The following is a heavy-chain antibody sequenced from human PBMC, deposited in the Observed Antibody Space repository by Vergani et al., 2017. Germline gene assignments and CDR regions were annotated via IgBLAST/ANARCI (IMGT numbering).Heavy chain of an antibody. V-gene: IGHV3-73*01. CDR1: GFTFSGSA. J-gene: IGHJ4*02. Sequence: EVQLVESGGGLVQPGGSLTLSCAASGFTFSGSAMHWVRPASGKGLGWVGGNRRQANSYTTAYAASVKGRFTISRDDSKKTSYLKKNSLKTSDTAAYYCTGNLVTTQAYTGPYSDYWGQGTLVTVSS. CDR2: NRRQANSYTT. CDR3: TGNLVTTQAYTGPYSDY. D-gene: IGHD4-17*01.